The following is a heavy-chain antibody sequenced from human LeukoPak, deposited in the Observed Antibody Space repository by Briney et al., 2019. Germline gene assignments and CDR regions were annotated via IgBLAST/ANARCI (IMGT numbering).Heavy chain of an antibody. J-gene: IGHJ4*02. D-gene: IGHD2-2*01. CDR3: ARDCGSTGCDY. Sequence: GGSLRLSCAASGFTFSDYWMHWVRQAPGKGLVWVSRISNDGSATTYADSVRGRFTISRDNAKNTLYLQMNSLRAEDTAVYYCARDCGSTGCDYWGQGTLVTVSS. V-gene: IGHV3-74*01. CDR1: GFTFSDYW. CDR2: ISNDGSAT.